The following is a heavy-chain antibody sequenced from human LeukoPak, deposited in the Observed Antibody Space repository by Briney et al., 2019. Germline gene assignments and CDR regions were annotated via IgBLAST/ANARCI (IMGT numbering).Heavy chain of an antibody. J-gene: IGHJ5*02. V-gene: IGHV1-2*02. CDR2: INPNSGGT. Sequence: ASVKVSCKASGYTFTGDYMHWVRQAPGQGLEWMGWINPNSGGTNYAQKFQGRVTMTRDTSISTAYMELSRLRSDDTAVYYCARSLPLRGRWFDPWGQGTLVTVSS. CDR1: GYTFTGDY. D-gene: IGHD3-16*02. CDR3: ARSLPLRGRWFDP.